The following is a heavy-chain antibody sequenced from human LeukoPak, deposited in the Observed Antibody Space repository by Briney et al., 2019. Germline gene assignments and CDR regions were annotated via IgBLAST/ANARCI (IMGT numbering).Heavy chain of an antibody. D-gene: IGHD1-26*01. Sequence: ASVKVSCKASGYTFTSYYMQRVRQAPGQGLEWMGIINPSGGSTSYTQKFQGRVTMTRDTSTSTVYMELSSLRSEDTAVYYCARGSGAQGRRWDYWGQGTLVTVSS. CDR2: INPSGGST. CDR3: ARGSGAQGRRWDY. CDR1: GYTFTSYY. V-gene: IGHV1-46*03. J-gene: IGHJ4*02.